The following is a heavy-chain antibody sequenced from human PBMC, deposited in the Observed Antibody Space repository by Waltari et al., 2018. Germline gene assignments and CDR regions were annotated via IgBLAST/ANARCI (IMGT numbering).Heavy chain of an antibody. D-gene: IGHD2-2*01. CDR3: ARVWKKIVVPAKVHDYYYYGMDV. CDR1: GFTFSSYA. CDR2: ISGSGGST. V-gene: IGHV3-23*01. J-gene: IGHJ6*02. Sequence: EVQLLESGGGLVQPGGSLRLSCAASGFTFSSYAMSWVRQAPGKGLEWVSAISGSGGSTYYADSVKGRFTISRDNSKNTLYLQMNSLRAEDTAVYYCARVWKKIVVPAKVHDYYYYGMDVWGQGTTVTVSS.